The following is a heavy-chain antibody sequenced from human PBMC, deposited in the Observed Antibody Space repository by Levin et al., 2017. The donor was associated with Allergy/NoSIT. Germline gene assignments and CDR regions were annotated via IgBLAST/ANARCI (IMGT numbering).Heavy chain of an antibody. CDR1: GGSISSSNW. V-gene: IGHV4-4*02. D-gene: IGHD3-3*01. J-gene: IGHJ6*02. Sequence: GSLRLSCAVSGGSISSSNWWSWVRQPPGKGLEWIGEIYHSGSTNYNPSLKSRVTISVDKSKNQFSLKLSSVTAADTAVYYCASKPYYDFWSGYYHPTYGMDVWGQGTTVTVSS. CDR2: IYHSGST. CDR3: ASKPYYDFWSGYYHPTYGMDV.